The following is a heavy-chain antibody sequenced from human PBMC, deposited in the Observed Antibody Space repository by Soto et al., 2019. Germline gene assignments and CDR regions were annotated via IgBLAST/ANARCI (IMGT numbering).Heavy chain of an antibody. Sequence: ASVKVSCKASGYTFSSYAMHWVRQTPGQRLEWMGWINTANGRTAYSQKFQDRLTINRDTSASTAYMELSSLRFEDTAVYYCASGGFPKTMVRSCQYWGQGTPVTVS. V-gene: IGHV1-3*04. CDR2: INTANGRT. CDR3: ASGGFPKTMVRSCQY. CDR1: GYTFSSYA. D-gene: IGHD3-10*01. J-gene: IGHJ4*02.